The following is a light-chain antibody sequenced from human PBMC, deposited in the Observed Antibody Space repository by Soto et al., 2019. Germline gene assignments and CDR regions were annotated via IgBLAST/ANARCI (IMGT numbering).Light chain of an antibody. V-gene: IGKV3-11*01. CDR1: QSVSSY. Sequence: EIVLTQSPATLSLSPGERATLSCRASQSVSSYLAWYQQNPGQAPRLLINDASNRATGTAARFSGSGSGTDFTLTISSLGPEDFAVYYCQQRSNWLLTFGGGTKVEIK. CDR3: QQRSNWLLT. J-gene: IGKJ4*01. CDR2: DAS.